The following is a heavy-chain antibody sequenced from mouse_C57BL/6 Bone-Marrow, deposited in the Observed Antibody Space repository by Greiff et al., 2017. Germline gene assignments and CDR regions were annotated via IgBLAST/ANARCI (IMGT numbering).Heavy chain of an antibody. CDR2: INPGSGGT. D-gene: IGHD1-1*01. CDR1: GYAFTNYL. V-gene: IGHV1-54*01. CDR3: ASPFITTVGYFDV. J-gene: IGHJ1*03. Sequence: VQLQQSGAELVRPGTSVKVSCKASGYAFTNYLIEWVKQRPGQGLEWIGVINPGSGGTNYNEKFKGKATLTADKSSSTDYMQLSSLTSEDSAVYFCASPFITTVGYFDVWGTGTTVTVSS.